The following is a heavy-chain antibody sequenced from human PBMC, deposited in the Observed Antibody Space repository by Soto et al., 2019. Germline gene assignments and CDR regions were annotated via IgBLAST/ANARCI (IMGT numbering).Heavy chain of an antibody. CDR2: SSTYHGHT. V-gene: IGHV1-18*01. CDR1: GYTFTSYG. CDR3: ARDLSLSRLSACGH. Sequence: ASVKVSCKTSGYTFTSYGITRVRKAPGQGLEWMGWSSTYHGHTIYAQNLRGRVTLTTDSSTSTAYMEMRSLRSDDTAFYYCARDLSLSRLSACGHWGPGTLVTVSS. J-gene: IGHJ4*02. D-gene: IGHD6-6*01.